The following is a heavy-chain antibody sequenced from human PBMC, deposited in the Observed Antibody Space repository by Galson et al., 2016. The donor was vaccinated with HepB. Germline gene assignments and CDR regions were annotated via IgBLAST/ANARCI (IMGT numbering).Heavy chain of an antibody. CDR3: ARRVGSGRYPTADAFDI. CDR2: TYYSGRN. Sequence: SETLSLTCIVSGGSIDISRSYWGWVRQPPGKGLEWIGSTYYSGRNYYNPSLKSRVTISVDTSKNQLSLRLNSVTAADSAVYYCARRVGSGRYPTADAFDIWGQGTMVTVSS. CDR1: GGSIDISRSY. D-gene: IGHD6-19*01. J-gene: IGHJ3*02. V-gene: IGHV4-39*01.